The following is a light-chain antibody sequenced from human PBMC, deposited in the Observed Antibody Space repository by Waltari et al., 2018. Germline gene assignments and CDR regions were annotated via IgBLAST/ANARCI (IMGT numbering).Light chain of an antibody. CDR3: QNHERLPAT. Sequence: EVVLTQSPGTLSLSPGERAHLSCRASQSVSKYLAWYQQRPGQAPRLLIYAASTRATGIPDRCSGSGSGTDFSLTISRLEPEDFAVYYCQNHERLPATFGQGTKVEIK. CDR1: QSVSKY. J-gene: IGKJ1*01. V-gene: IGKV3-20*01. CDR2: AAS.